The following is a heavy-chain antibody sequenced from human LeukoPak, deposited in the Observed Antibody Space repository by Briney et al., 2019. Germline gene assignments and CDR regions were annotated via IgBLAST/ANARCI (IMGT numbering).Heavy chain of an antibody. CDR3: ARASQRWLQRHYDAFDI. Sequence: SETLSLTCTVSGGSISSYYWSWIRQPAGKGLEWIGRIYTSGSTNYSPSLKSRVTMSVDTSKNQFSLKLSSVTAADTAVYYCARASQRWLQRHYDAFDIWGQGTMVTVSS. V-gene: IGHV4-4*07. CDR2: IYTSGST. J-gene: IGHJ3*02. CDR1: GGSISSYY. D-gene: IGHD5-24*01.